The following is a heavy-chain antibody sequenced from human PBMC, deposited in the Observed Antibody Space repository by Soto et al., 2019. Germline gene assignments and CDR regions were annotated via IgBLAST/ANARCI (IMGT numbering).Heavy chain of an antibody. V-gene: IGHV5-51*01. J-gene: IGHJ4*02. CDR2: IYPGDSDT. CDR1: GYSFTSYW. Sequence: GAAQKISYKGCGYSFTSYWICSVRQMPGKGLEWMGIIYPGDSDTRYSPSFQGQVSIAADKSISTAYVQWSSLKASDSAMYYCESRLSGYEMALDDWGQGTLVTVSS. CDR3: ESRLSGYEMALDD. D-gene: IGHD5-12*01.